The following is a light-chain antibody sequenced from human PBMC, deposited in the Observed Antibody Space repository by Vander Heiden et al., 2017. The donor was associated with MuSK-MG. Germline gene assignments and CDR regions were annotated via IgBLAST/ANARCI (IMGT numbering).Light chain of an antibody. Sequence: QSALTQPASVSGSPGQSITISCTGTSSDVGSYNLVSWYQQHPGKAPKLRILVGSKRPSGVSNRFSGSNSGNTASPTISGLQAEDEADDDCCSYADSSTFGVVFGGGTKLTVL. CDR1: SSDVGSYNL. V-gene: IGLV2-23*03. CDR2: VGS. CDR3: CSYADSSTFGVV. J-gene: IGLJ2*01.